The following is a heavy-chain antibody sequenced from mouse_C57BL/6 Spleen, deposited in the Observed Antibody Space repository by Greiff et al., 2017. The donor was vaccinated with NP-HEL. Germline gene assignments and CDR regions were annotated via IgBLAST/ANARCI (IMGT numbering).Heavy chain of an antibody. V-gene: IGHV2-2*01. J-gene: IGHJ4*01. CDR2: IWSGGST. Sequence: VQLVESGPGLVQPSQSLSITCTVSGFSLTSYGVHWVRQSPGKGLEWLGVIWSGGSTDYNAAFISRLSISKDNSKSQVFFKMNSLQADDTAIYYCARIPTTVVDGAMDYWGQGTSVTVSS. CDR3: ARIPTTVVDGAMDY. D-gene: IGHD1-1*01. CDR1: GFSLTSYG.